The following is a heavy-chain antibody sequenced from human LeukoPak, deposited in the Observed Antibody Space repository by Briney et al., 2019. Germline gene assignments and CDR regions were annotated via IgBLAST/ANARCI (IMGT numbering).Heavy chain of an antibody. J-gene: IGHJ5*02. D-gene: IGHD6-13*01. CDR1: GYTFTSYY. Sequence: GSSVKVSCKASGYTFTSYYMHWVRQAPGQGLEWMGIINPSGGSTSYAQKFQGRVTMTRDTSTSTVYMELSSLRSEDTAVYYCARGRATLSWYFGGGWFDPWGQGTLVTVSS. CDR3: ARGRATLSWYFGGGWFDP. CDR2: INPSGGST. V-gene: IGHV1-46*01.